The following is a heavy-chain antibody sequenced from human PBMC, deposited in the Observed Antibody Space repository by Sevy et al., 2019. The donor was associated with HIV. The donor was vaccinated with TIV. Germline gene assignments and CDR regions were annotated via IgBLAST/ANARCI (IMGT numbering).Heavy chain of an antibody. J-gene: IGHJ4*02. CDR3: ARCRSGGTCHSDY. CDR1: GFTFSSNS. Sequence: GGSLRLSCAASGFTFSSNSMNWVRQAPGKGLEWVSSISSSGSYIYYADSVKGRFTISRDNAKNSLYLQMNSLRAEDTAVYYCARCRSGGTCHSDYWGQRTLVTVSS. CDR2: ISSSGSYI. V-gene: IGHV3-21*01. D-gene: IGHD2-15*01.